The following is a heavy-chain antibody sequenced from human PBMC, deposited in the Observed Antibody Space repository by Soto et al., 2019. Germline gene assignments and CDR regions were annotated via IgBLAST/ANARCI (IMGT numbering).Heavy chain of an antibody. CDR2: FIPIFGTA. D-gene: IGHD7-27*01. CDR1: GGTFSSYA. V-gene: IGHV1-69*13. Sequence: VASVKVSCKASGGTFSSYAISWVRQAPGQGLEWMGGFIPIFGTANYAQKFQGRVTITADESTSTAYMELSSLRSEDTAVYYCARDNWGRPHGSSAFDYWGQGTLVTVSS. CDR3: ARDNWGRPHGSSAFDY. J-gene: IGHJ4*02.